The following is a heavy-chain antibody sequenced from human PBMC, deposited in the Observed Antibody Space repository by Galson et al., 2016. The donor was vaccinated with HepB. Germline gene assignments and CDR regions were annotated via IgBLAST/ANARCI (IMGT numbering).Heavy chain of an antibody. J-gene: IGHJ4*02. CDR1: GFTFGTYW. Sequence: SLRLSCAASGFTFGTYWMHWVRQVPGKGLLWVSHINSDETGSTYADSVKGRFTISRDNARNTLYLQMNSVRAEESGVYYCVTEDPGPGIESWGQGTLVTVSS. V-gene: IGHV3-74*01. CDR3: VTEDPGPGIES. CDR2: INSDETGS.